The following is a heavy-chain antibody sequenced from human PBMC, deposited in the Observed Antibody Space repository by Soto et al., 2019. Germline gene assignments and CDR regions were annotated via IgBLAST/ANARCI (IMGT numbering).Heavy chain of an antibody. J-gene: IGHJ4*02. CDR2: ISAHNGNT. Sequence: QVQLVQSGAEVKKPGASVKVSCKASGYTFTSYGISWVRQAPGQGLEWMGWISAHNGNTNYAQKFQGRVTMTTDTSTSTAYMELRSLRSDDTAVYYCARALGKYYNFWSGYSAQFDYWGQGSVVTVSS. CDR1: GYTFTSYG. V-gene: IGHV1-18*01. D-gene: IGHD3-3*01. CDR3: ARALGKYYNFWSGYSAQFDY.